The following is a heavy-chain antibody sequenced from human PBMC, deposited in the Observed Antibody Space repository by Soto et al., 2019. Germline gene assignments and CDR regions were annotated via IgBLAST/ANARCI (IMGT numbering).Heavy chain of an antibody. Sequence: GGSLRLSCAASGFTFSSYAMSWVRQAPGKGLEWVSAISGSGGSTYYADSVKGRFTISRDNSKNTLYLQMNSLRAEDKAVYYCAKGGYDSSGYYAFDIWGQGTMVTVSS. V-gene: IGHV3-23*01. J-gene: IGHJ3*02. D-gene: IGHD3-22*01. CDR3: AKGGYDSSGYYAFDI. CDR2: ISGSGGST. CDR1: GFTFSSYA.